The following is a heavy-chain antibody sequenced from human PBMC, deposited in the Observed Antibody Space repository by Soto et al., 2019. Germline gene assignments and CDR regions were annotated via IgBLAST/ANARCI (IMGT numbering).Heavy chain of an antibody. D-gene: IGHD7-27*01. CDR1: GFILNNNA. Sequence: VQLLESGGDLVQPGGSLRLSCVASGFILNNNAMSWFRQAPGKRLEWVSTIVVTDGDSDGVPWYEDSVKGRFTISRDSSANTLFLHMDNLRAEFSALYYCVKRGRNWGAFDFWGQGITVVVSS. CDR3: VKRGRNWGAFDF. V-gene: IGHV3-23*01. CDR2: IVVTDGDSDGVP. J-gene: IGHJ3*01.